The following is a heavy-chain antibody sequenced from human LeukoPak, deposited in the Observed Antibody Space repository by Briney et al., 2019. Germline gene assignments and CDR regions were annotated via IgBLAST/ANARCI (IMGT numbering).Heavy chain of an antibody. V-gene: IGHV4-4*07. J-gene: IGHJ4*02. CDR2: IYTSGST. CDR3: SRENGAFSPFGY. D-gene: IGHD2-8*01. CDR1: GGSISSYY. Sequence: SETLSLTCTVSGGSISSYYWSWIRQPAGKGLEWIGRIYTSGSTNYNPSLKSRVTMSVDTSKNQFSLNLTSVTAADTAVYYCSRENGAFSPFGYWGQGTLVTVLS.